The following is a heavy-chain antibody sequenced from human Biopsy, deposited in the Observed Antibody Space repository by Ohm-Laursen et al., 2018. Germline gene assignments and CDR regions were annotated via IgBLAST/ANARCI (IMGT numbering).Heavy chain of an antibody. CDR2: IAYDGSNK. J-gene: IGHJ3*02. CDR3: AKDGGQWLGGAFDI. D-gene: IGHD6-19*01. CDR1: GFGMYA. Sequence: SLRLSCAASGFGMYAMHWVRQPPGKGLEWLAAIAYDGSNKDYAESVKGRFTISRDRSRDTVHLQMNSLRYEDTALYYCAKDGGQWLGGAFDIWGHGTMVSVSS. V-gene: IGHV3-30*18.